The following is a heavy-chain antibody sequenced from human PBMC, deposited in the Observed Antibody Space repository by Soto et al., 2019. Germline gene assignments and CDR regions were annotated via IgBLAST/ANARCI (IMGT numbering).Heavy chain of an antibody. CDR3: GRSSSGSYPYYGMDV. D-gene: IGHD1-26*01. J-gene: IGHJ6*04. V-gene: IGHV1-46*01. CDR2: INPSGGST. Sequence: ASVKVSCKASGYTFTSYYMHWVRQAPGQGLEWMGIINPSGGSTSNAQKFQGRVTMTRDTSTSTVYMELSSLRSEDTAVYYCGRSSSGSYPYYGMDVWGNGTTVTVSS. CDR1: GYTFTSYY.